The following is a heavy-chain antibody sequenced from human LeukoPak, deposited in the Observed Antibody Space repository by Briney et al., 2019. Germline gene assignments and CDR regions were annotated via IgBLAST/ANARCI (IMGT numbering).Heavy chain of an antibody. J-gene: IGHJ4*02. V-gene: IGHV3-11*04. CDR1: GFTFSDYY. CDR2: ISSSGSTI. D-gene: IGHD5-18*01. CDR3: TKDDGNNYGCLDY. Sequence: GGSLRLSCAASGFTFSDYYMSWIRQAPGKGLEWVSYISSSGSTIYYADSLKGRFIISRDNAKNSLFLQINSLRAEDTAVYYCTKDDGNNYGCLDYWGQGTLVTVSS.